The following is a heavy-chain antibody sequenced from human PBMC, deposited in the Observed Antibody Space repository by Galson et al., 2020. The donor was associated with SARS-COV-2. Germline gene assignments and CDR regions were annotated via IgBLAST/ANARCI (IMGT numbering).Heavy chain of an antibody. D-gene: IGHD1-26*01. CDR3: AKDQGKTMGGAFDV. V-gene: IGHV3-33*06. Sequence: GGSLRLSCAASGFTFSNYGMHWVRQAPGKGLEWVAVIWYDGSNEHYADFVKGRFTISRDNSQNTVYLQMSGLRDEDTAMFYCAKDQGKTMGGAFDVWGQGTMVTVSS. CDR2: IWYDGSNE. CDR1: GFTFSNYG. J-gene: IGHJ3*01.